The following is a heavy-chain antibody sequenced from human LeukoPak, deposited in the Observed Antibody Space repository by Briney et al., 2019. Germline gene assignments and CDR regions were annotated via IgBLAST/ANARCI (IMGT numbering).Heavy chain of an antibody. J-gene: IGHJ6*04. D-gene: IGHD3-10*02. CDR1: GFTSSGHW. Sequence: PGGSLRLSCAVSGFTSSGHWMFWVRQAPGKGLVWVSSTNSDGSSTGYTDSVKGRFTVSRDNAKNTLYLQMNSPRAEDTAVYYCAELGITMIGGVWGKGTTVTISS. CDR3: AELGITMIGGV. V-gene: IGHV3-74*01. CDR2: TNSDGSST.